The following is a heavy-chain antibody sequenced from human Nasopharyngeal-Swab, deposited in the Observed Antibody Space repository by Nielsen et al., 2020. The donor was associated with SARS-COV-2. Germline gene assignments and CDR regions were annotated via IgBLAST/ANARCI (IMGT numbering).Heavy chain of an antibody. CDR3: ARASIAAAGTGGDP. CDR2: ISAYNGNT. J-gene: IGHJ5*02. Sequence: ASVKVSCKASGYTFTSYGISWVRQAPGQGPEWMGWISAYNGNTNYAQKLQGRVTMTTDTTTSTAYMELRSLRSDDTAVYYCARASIAAAGTGGDPWGQGTLVTVSS. V-gene: IGHV1-18*01. D-gene: IGHD6-13*01. CDR1: GYTFTSYG.